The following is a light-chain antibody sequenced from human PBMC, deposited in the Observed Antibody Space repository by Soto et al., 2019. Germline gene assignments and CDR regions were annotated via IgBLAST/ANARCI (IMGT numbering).Light chain of an antibody. J-gene: IGKJ2*01. V-gene: IGKV3-20*01. CDR1: QSISSSY. Sequence: EIVLTQSPGTLSLSPGEGGTLSCRASQSISSSYLAWYKQKPGQSPRLLIYAASSRATGIPERFSGSGSGTDFTLTISRLEPEDFAVYYCQLYGGSHMFSFGQGTKLEIK. CDR3: QLYGGSHMFS. CDR2: AAS.